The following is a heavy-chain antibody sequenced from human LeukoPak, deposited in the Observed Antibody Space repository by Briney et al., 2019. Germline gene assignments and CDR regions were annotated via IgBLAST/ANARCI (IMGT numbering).Heavy chain of an antibody. V-gene: IGHV3-53*01. D-gene: IGHD6-19*01. CDR3: AKPTAVAGSTGFDY. J-gene: IGHJ4*02. CDR2: IYSGGST. Sequence: GGSLRLSYAASGFTVSSNYMSWVRQAPGKGLEWVSVIYSGGSTYYADSVKGRFTISRDNSKNMLFLQMNSLRVEDTAVYYCAKPTAVAGSTGFDYWGQGTLVTVSS. CDR1: GFTVSSNY.